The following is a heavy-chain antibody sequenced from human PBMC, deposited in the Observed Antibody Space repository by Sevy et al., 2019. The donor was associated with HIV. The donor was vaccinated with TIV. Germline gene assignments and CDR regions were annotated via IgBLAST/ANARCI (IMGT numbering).Heavy chain of an antibody. CDR2: ISGSGGST. CDR3: AKEERGGYSYETYYYDSSGYSNFDY. D-gene: IGHD3-22*01. Sequence: GGSLRLSCAASGFTFSSYAMSWVRQAPGKGLEWVSAISGSGGSTYYADSVKGRFTISRDNSKNTLYLQMNSLRAEDTAVYYCAKEERGGYSYETYYYDSSGYSNFDYWGQGTLVTVSS. J-gene: IGHJ4*02. V-gene: IGHV3-23*01. CDR1: GFTFSSYA.